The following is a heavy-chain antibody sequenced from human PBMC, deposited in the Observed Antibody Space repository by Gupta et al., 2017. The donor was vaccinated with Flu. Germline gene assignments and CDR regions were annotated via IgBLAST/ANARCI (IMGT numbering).Heavy chain of an antibody. CDR1: GGSITNYG. J-gene: IGHJ4*02. V-gene: IGHV1-69*01. Sequence: QVQLVQSGAEVKKPGSSVKVSCKTSGGSITNYGISWARQVPGQGLEWMGGIIPISGTTNYAQRFLGRVAITADVYTNTAYLELSSLRSEDTAVYYCARDDETDQPADLDYWGPGTAVTVSS. CDR3: ARDDETDQPADLDY. CDR2: IIPISGTT.